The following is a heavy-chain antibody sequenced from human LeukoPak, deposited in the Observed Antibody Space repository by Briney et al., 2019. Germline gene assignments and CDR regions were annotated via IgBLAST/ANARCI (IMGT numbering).Heavy chain of an antibody. D-gene: IGHD1-7*01. CDR2: ISSSSSYI. Sequence: GGSLRLSCAASGFTFSSYSMNWVRQATGKGLEWVSSISSSSSYIYYADSVKGRFTISRDNAKNSLYLQMNSLRAEDTAVYYCARSGTGTTYYYYMDVWGKGTTVTVS. CDR3: ARSGTGTTYYYYMDV. V-gene: IGHV3-21*01. CDR1: GFTFSSYS. J-gene: IGHJ6*03.